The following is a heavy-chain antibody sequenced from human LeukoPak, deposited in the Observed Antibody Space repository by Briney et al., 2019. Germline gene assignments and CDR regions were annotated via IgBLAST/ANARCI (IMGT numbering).Heavy chain of an antibody. D-gene: IGHD3-22*01. CDR3: AREAYYYDSSGNRYAFDI. Sequence: SQTLSLTCTVSGGSISSGSYYWSWIRQPAGKGLEWIGRIYTSGGTNYNPSLKSRVTISVDTSKNQFSLKLSSVTAADTAVYYCAREAYYYDSSGNRYAFDIWGQGTMVTVSS. J-gene: IGHJ3*02. CDR2: IYTSGGT. CDR1: GGSISSGSYY. V-gene: IGHV4-61*02.